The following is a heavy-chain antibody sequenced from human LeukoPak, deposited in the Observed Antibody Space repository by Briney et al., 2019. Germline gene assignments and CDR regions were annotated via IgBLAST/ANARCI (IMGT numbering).Heavy chain of an antibody. J-gene: IGHJ4*02. CDR2: IYYSGST. CDR1: GGSISSYY. Sequence: SETLSLTCTVSGGSISSYYWSWIRQPPGKGLEWIGYIYYSGSTNYNPSLKSRVTISVGTSKNQFSLKLSSVTAADTAVYYCASGYYYDSSGYGTNYFDYWGQGTLVTVSS. CDR3: ASGYYYDSSGYGTNYFDY. D-gene: IGHD3-22*01. V-gene: IGHV4-59*12.